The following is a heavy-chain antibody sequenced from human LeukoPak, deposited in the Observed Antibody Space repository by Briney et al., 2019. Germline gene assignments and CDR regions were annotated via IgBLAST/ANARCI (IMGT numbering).Heavy chain of an antibody. D-gene: IGHD3-10*01. CDR2: ISYDGSNK. CDR3: ARGFGELFHDAFDI. Sequence: PVRSLRLSCAASGFTFSSYAMHWVRQAPGKGLEWVAVISYDGSNKYYADSVKGRFTISRDNSKNTLYLQMNSLRAEDTAVYYCARGFGELFHDAFDIWGQGTMVTVSS. J-gene: IGHJ3*02. CDR1: GFTFSSYA. V-gene: IGHV3-30-3*01.